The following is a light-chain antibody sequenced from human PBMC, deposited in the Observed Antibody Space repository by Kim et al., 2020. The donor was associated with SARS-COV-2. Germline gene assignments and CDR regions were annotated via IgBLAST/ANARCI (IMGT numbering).Light chain of an antibody. CDR3: NSRDSSGNHLEV. V-gene: IGLV3-19*01. CDR2: GKN. CDR1: SLRSYY. J-gene: IGLJ3*02. Sequence: LGQTVGITCQGDSLRSYYASWYQQKPGQAPVLVIYGKNNRPSGIPDRFSGSSSGNTASLTITGAQAEDEADYYCNSRDSSGNHLEVFGGGTKLTVL.